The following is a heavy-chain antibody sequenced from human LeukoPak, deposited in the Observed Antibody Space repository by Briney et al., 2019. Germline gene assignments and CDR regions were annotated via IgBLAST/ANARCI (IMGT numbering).Heavy chain of an antibody. CDR2: IYTGGTT. V-gene: IGHV3-66*02. CDR3: ARDKLGSGYSSDFDY. CDR1: GFSVSSNY. D-gene: IGHD6-19*01. Sequence: GGSLRLSCEASGFSVSSNYMNWVRQAPGKGLECVSAIYTGGTTYYADSVEGRFTISRDNSKNTLYLQMNSLRAEDTAVYYCARDKLGSGYSSDFDYWGQGTLVTVSS. J-gene: IGHJ4*02.